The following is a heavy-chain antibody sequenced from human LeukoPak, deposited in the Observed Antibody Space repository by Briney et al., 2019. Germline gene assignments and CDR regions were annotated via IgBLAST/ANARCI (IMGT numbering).Heavy chain of an antibody. CDR2: IIPILGIA. CDR3: ARPGDYGGYYFDY. CDR1: GGTFSSYA. V-gene: IGHV1-69*04. J-gene: IGHJ4*02. D-gene: IGHD4-17*01. Sequence: SVKVSCKASGGTFSSYAISWVRQAPGQGLEWMGRIIPILGIANYAQKFQGRVTITADKSTSTAYMELSSLRSDDTAVYYCARPGDYGGYYFDYWGQGTLVTVSS.